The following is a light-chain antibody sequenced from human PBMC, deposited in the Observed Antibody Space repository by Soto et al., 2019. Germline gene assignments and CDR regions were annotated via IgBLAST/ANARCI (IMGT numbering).Light chain of an antibody. J-gene: IGKJ2*01. V-gene: IGKV4-1*01. CDR1: QSVLYSSNNKTY. Sequence: DIVLTQSPDSLAVSLGERATINCKSSQSVLYSSNNKTYLAWYQQKPGQSPKLLIYWASTREFGVPDRFSGSGSRTDFTLTISSLQAEDVAGYYCQQYYGTPYTFGQGTKLEI. CDR3: QQYYGTPYT. CDR2: WAS.